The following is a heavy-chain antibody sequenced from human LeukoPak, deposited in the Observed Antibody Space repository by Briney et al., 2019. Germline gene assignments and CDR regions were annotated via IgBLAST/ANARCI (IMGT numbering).Heavy chain of an antibody. CDR1: GGSIRGYY. CDR3: ARVFDSGSQAYFYYLDV. V-gene: IGHV4-59*01. CDR2: IYSSGST. J-gene: IGHJ6*03. D-gene: IGHD3-10*01. Sequence: SETLSLTCNVSGGSIRGYYWSWIRQPPGKGLEWIGYIYSSGSTNYNPSLKSRVTMSVDTSKNQFSLKVSSVTAADTAVYYCARVFDSGSQAYFYYLDVSGKGTTVTIFS.